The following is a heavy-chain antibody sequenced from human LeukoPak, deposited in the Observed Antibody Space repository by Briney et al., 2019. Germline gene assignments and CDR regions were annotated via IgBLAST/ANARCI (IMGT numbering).Heavy chain of an antibody. CDR2: ISVGNGNT. J-gene: IGHJ5*02. Sequence: EASVKVSCKASGYTFSNYGIHWVRQAPGQRLECLGWISVGNGNTKYSQNFQGRVTITRDTSATTAYMELSNLRPEDTAVYYCARALVPGSGSYYDWFDPWGQGTLVTVS. CDR1: GYTFSNYG. D-gene: IGHD3-10*01. V-gene: IGHV1-3*01. CDR3: ARALVPGSGSYYDWFDP.